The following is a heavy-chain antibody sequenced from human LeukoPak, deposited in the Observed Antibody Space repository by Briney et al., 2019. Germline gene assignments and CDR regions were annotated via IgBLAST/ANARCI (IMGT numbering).Heavy chain of an antibody. D-gene: IGHD4-17*01. CDR3: ARDWAAGDYYYFDY. Sequence: SQTLSLTCTVSGGSTSSGDYYWSWIRQPPGKGLEWIGYIYYSGSTYYNPSLKSRVTISVDTSKNQFSLKLSSVTAADTAVYYCARDWAAGDYYYFDYWGQGTLVTVPS. V-gene: IGHV4-30-4*01. CDR1: GGSTSSGDYY. CDR2: IYYSGST. J-gene: IGHJ4*02.